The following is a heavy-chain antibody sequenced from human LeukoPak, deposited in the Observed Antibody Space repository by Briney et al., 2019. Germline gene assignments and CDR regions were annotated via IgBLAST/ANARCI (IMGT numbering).Heavy chain of an antibody. CDR1: GFTFSSYG. J-gene: IGHJ4*02. CDR2: IWYDGSNK. Sequence: GGSLRLSCAASGFTFSSYGMHWVRQAPGKGLEWVAVIWYDGSNKYYADSVKGRFTISRDNSKNTLYLQMNSLRAEDTAVYYCAREVEDGYNPFFDYWGQGTLVTVSS. D-gene: IGHD5-24*01. CDR3: AREVEDGYNPFFDY. V-gene: IGHV3-33*01.